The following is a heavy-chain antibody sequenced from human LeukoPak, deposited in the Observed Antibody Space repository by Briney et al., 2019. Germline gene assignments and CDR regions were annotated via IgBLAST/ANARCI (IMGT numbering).Heavy chain of an antibody. D-gene: IGHD2-15*01. Sequence: GGSLRPSCAASGFTVSSNYMSWVRQAPGKGLEWVSDIYSGGSTYYAYSVKGRFTVSRDNSKNTQCLQMNSLRDEDTAVYYCARVVVAAFDAFDIWGQGTMATVSS. CDR3: ARVVVAAFDAFDI. CDR1: GFTVSSNY. CDR2: IYSGGST. J-gene: IGHJ3*02. V-gene: IGHV3-66*01.